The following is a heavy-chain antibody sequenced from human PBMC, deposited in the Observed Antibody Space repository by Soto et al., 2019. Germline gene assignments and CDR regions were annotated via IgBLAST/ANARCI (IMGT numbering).Heavy chain of an antibody. D-gene: IGHD1-26*01. J-gene: IGHJ3*02. CDR2: IYYSGST. Sequence: PSETLSLTCTVSGGSISSGDYYWSWIRQPPGKGLEWIGYIYYSGSTYYNPSLKSRVTISVDTSKNQFSLKLSSVTAADTAVYYCARGVVGATRGDFDIWGQGTMVTVSS. CDR3: ARGVVGATRGDFDI. V-gene: IGHV4-30-4*01. CDR1: GGSISSGDYY.